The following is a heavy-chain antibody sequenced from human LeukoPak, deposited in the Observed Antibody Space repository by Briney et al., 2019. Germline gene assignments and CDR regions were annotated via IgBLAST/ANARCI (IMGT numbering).Heavy chain of an antibody. CDR1: GGSISSGGYY. D-gene: IGHD7-27*01. J-gene: IGHJ4*02. CDR2: IYYSGST. V-gene: IGHV4-61*08. CDR3: ATQLGILGYFDY. Sequence: SETLSLTCTVSGGSISSGGYYWSWIRQHPGKGLEWIGYIYYSGSTNYNPSLKSRVTISVDTSKNQFSLKLSSVTAADTAVYYCATQLGILGYFDYWGQGTLVTVSS.